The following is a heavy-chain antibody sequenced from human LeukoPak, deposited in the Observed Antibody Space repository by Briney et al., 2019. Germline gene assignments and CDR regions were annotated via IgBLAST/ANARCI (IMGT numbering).Heavy chain of an antibody. D-gene: IGHD6-19*01. J-gene: IGHJ4*02. CDR3: AREYTLYRSGWFLDY. CDR2: IDYSGNT. Sequence: SETLSLTCAVSGDSSYSSIYYWAWVRQPPGKGLEWIGTIDYSGNTYYNPSLKSRATISTDTSRTQFSLNLSSVTAADTAIYYCAREYTLYRSGWFLDYWGQGTVVTVSS. V-gene: IGHV4-39*07. CDR1: GDSSYSSIYY.